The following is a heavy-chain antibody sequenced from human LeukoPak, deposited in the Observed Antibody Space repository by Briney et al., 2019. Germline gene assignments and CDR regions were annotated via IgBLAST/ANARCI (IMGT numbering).Heavy chain of an antibody. Sequence: SGGSLRLSCAASGFTFSSYAMSWVRQAPGKGLEWVSVISGSGDSTYYADSVKGRFTISRDNSKNTLYLQMNSLRAEDTAVYFCAKRGSSVNATPSDYFDCWGQGNLVTVSS. CDR3: AKRGSSVNATPSDYFDC. CDR2: ISGSGDST. J-gene: IGHJ4*02. D-gene: IGHD2-15*01. CDR1: GFTFSSYA. V-gene: IGHV3-23*01.